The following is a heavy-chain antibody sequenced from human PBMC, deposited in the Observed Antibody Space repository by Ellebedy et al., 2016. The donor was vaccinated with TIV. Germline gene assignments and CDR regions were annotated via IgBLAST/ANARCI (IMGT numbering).Heavy chain of an antibody. Sequence: GESLKISCVASGFSVSTNYMSWVRQAPGKGLEWVAASYSGGSTYYADFLKGRFTFSRDTSKNTLSFQMNNLRAEDTAVYYCAKGTFGRGRSGSLDSWGQGTLVTVSS. V-gene: IGHV3-66*01. CDR1: GFSVSTNY. CDR2: SYSGGST. D-gene: IGHD3/OR15-3a*01. CDR3: AKGTFGRGRSGSLDS. J-gene: IGHJ4*02.